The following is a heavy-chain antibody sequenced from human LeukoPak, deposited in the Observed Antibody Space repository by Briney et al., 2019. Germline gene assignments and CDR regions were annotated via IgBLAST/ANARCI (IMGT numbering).Heavy chain of an antibody. CDR1: GYSFTSYW. V-gene: IGHV5-51*01. J-gene: IGHJ5*02. CDR2: TYPGDSDT. Sequence: GASRKISCKGSGYSFTSYWIGWVRQMLGKGLEWMGITYPGDSDTRYSPSFQGQVTISADKSTSTAYLQWSSLKASDTAMYYCARSGGEYSSSWYNCFDPWGQGTLVTVSS. D-gene: IGHD6-13*01. CDR3: ARSGGEYSSSWYNCFDP.